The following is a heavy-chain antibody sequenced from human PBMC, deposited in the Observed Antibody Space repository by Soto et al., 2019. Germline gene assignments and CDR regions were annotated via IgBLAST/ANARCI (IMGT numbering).Heavy chain of an antibody. J-gene: IGHJ6*02. CDR2: ISYDGSNK. CDR3: ARDRHSSGWYGYYYYYGMDV. V-gene: IGHV3-30-3*01. D-gene: IGHD6-19*01. Sequence: QVQLVESGGGVVQPGRSLRLSCAASGFTFSSYAMHWVRQAPGKGLEWVAVISYDGSNKYYADSVKGRFTISRDNSKKALYLQMNSLRAEDRAVYYCARDRHSSGWYGYYYYYGMDVWGQGTTVTVSS. CDR1: GFTFSSYA.